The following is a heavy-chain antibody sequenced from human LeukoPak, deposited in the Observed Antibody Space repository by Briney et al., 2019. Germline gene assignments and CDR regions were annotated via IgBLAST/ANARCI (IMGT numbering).Heavy chain of an antibody. Sequence: PGGSLRLSCAASGFTFSSYSMNWVRQAPGKGLEWVSSISSSSSYIYYADSVKGRFTISRDNAKNSLYLQMNSLRAEDTAVYYCARDRWELAASFDYWGQGTLVTVSS. CDR2: ISSSSSYI. D-gene: IGHD1-26*01. V-gene: IGHV3-21*01. CDR3: ARDRWELAASFDY. CDR1: GFTFSSYS. J-gene: IGHJ4*02.